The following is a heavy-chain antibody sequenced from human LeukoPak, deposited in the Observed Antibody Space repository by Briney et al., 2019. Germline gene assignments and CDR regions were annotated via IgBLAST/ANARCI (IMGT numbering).Heavy chain of an antibody. CDR3: ARFDYDILTGYYSY. Sequence: SETLSLTCTVSGGSISSGDYYWSWIRQPPGKGLEWIGYIYYSGGTYYNPSLKSRVTISVDTFKNQFSLKLSSVTAADTAVYYCARFDYDILTGYYSYWGQGTLVTVSS. D-gene: IGHD3-9*01. CDR1: GGSISSGDYY. V-gene: IGHV4-30-4*01. J-gene: IGHJ4*02. CDR2: IYYSGGT.